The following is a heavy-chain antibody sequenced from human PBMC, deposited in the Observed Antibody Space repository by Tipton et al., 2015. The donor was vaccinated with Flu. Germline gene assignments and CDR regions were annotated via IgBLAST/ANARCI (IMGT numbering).Heavy chain of an antibody. CDR2: IYTSGST. V-gene: IGHV4-4*07. J-gene: IGHJ5*02. Sequence: TLSLTCTVSGGSISSYCWSWIRQPAGKGLEWIGRIYTSGSTNYNPSLKSRVTMSVDTSKNQFSLKLSSVTAADTAVYYCARGRSSSWYVWWFDPWGQGTLVTVSS. D-gene: IGHD6-13*01. CDR1: GGSISSYC. CDR3: ARGRSSSWYVWWFDP.